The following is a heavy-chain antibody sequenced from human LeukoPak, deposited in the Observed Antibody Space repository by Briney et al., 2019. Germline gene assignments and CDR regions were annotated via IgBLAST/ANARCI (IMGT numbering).Heavy chain of an antibody. CDR3: ARGWETRLRESGGDY. J-gene: IGHJ4*02. V-gene: IGHV4-38-2*02. CDR2: IYHTDTA. D-gene: IGHD1-26*01. CDR1: GYSISSGYF. Sequence: SETLSLTCTVSGYSISSGYFWAWIRQPPGKGLEWIGNIYHTDTAYYTPSLKSRVTLSVDTSKNQISLKMRSVTAADTAVYYCARGWETRLRESGGDYWGQGTLVTVSS.